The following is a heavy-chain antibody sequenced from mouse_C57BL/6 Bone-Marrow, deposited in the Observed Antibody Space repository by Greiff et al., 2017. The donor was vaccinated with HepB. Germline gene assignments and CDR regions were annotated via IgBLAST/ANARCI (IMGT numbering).Heavy chain of an antibody. Sequence: EVKLMESGAELVKPGASVKLSCTASGFNFTDYYMHWVKQRTEQGLEWIGRIDPEDGETKYAPKFQGKATITADTSSNTAYLQLSSLTSEDTAVYYCATRYGAPWFAYWGQGTLVTVSA. CDR2: IDPEDGET. CDR1: GFNFTDYY. D-gene: IGHD1-1*02. CDR3: ATRYGAPWFAY. J-gene: IGHJ3*01. V-gene: IGHV14-2*01.